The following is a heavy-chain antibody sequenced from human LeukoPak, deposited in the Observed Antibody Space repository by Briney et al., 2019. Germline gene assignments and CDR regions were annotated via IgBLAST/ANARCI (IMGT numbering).Heavy chain of an antibody. Sequence: GESLRLSCAGSGFTFSTYVIHWVRQTPGKGLEWAALISYDGNSKYYADSVKGRFTISRDNSKNTVYLQMDSLRAEDTAVYYCARVTTSTKYYSGMDVWGQGTTVTVSS. CDR3: ARVTTSTKYYSGMDV. CDR1: GFTFSTYV. CDR2: ISYDGNSK. V-gene: IGHV3-30*03. D-gene: IGHD1-14*01. J-gene: IGHJ6*02.